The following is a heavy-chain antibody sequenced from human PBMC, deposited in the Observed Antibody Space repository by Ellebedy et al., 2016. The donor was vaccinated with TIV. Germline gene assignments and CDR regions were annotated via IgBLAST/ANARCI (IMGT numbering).Heavy chain of an antibody. D-gene: IGHD2/OR15-2a*01. V-gene: IGHV5-10-1*01. CDR1: GYRFSTFW. CDR3: ARLENTDYSYGMDV. CDR2: IDPSDSYI. Sequence: GESLKISCKVSGYRFSTFWINWVRRMPGKGLEWMGRIDPSDSYIKYSPSFQGHVTISVDKSVSTAYLECSSLKASDTAMYYCARLENTDYSYGMDVWGQGTTVTVTS. J-gene: IGHJ6*02.